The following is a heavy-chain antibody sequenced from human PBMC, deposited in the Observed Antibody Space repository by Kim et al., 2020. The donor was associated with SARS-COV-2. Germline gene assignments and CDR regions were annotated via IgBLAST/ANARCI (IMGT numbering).Heavy chain of an antibody. CDR2: KT. J-gene: IGHJ4*02. V-gene: IGHV1-3*01. Sequence: KTTYSQKVQGRVTITRDTSANTAYMDLRSLTFEDTAIYYCARDMNPTVYDYWGQGTLVTVSS. D-gene: IGHD4-4*01. CDR3: ARDMNPTVYDY.